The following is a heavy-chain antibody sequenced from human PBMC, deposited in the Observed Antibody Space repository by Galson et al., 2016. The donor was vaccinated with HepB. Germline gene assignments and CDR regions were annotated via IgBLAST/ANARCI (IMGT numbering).Heavy chain of an antibody. V-gene: IGHV3-73*01. J-gene: IGHJ4*02. D-gene: IGHD3-16*01. CDR2: IRSKTHSSAT. Sequence: SLRLSCAGSGFIFSGSVTHWVRQASGKGLEWVGRIRSKTHSSATAYATSVEGRFTISRDDSKNTTYLLMNSLKTEDTAVYYCSSRDFTHYGVDYWGLGTLVIVSS. CDR1: GFIFSGSV. CDR3: SSRDFTHYGVDY.